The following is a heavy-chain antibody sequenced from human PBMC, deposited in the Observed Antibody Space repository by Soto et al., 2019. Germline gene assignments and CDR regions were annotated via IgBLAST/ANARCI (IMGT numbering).Heavy chain of an antibody. Sequence: EVQLVESGGGLVQPGGSLRLSCAASGFTFSSYWMHWVRQAPGKGLVWVSRINSDGSRTGYAESVKGRFTISRDKANNTVYLHMNSLSAEATAVYYCARIGTGYYYMDVWGKGTTVTVSS. J-gene: IGHJ6*03. V-gene: IGHV3-74*01. CDR2: INSDGSRT. CDR1: GFTFSSYW. CDR3: ARIGTGYYYMDV. D-gene: IGHD1-1*01.